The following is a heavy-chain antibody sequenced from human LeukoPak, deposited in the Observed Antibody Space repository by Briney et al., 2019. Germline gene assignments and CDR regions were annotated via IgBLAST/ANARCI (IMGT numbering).Heavy chain of an antibody. CDR1: GGSISSGGYY. Sequence: PSQTLSLTCTVSGGSISSGGYYWSWIRQPPGKGLEWIGYIYHSGSTYYNPSLKSRVTISVDRSKNQFSLKLSSVTAADTAVYYCARGPKEGQLLWKGAFDIWGQGTMVTVSS. J-gene: IGHJ3*02. CDR3: ARGPKEGQLLWKGAFDI. D-gene: IGHD2-2*01. V-gene: IGHV4-30-2*01. CDR2: IYHSGST.